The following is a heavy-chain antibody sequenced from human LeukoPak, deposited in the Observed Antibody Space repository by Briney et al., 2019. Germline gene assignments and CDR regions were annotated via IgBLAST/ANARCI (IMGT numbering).Heavy chain of an antibody. Sequence: GGSLRLSCAASGFTFSDYYMSWIRQAPGKGLEWVSYISSSGSTIYYADSVKGRFTISRDNAKNSLYLQMNSLRAEDTAVYYCARASYYDFWSGYYQKAYYGMDVWGQGTTVTVSS. CDR3: ARASYYDFWSGYYQKAYYGMDV. V-gene: IGHV3-11*01. CDR1: GFTFSDYY. CDR2: ISSSGSTI. D-gene: IGHD3-3*01. J-gene: IGHJ6*02.